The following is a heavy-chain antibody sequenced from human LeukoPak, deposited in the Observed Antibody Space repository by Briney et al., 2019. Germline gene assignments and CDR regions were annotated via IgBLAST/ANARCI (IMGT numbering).Heavy chain of an antibody. CDR3: ARGTAPSYYYYGMDV. CDR2: IYYSGST. Sequence: SETLSLTCTVSGGSISSYYWSWIRQPPGKGLEWIGYIYYSGSTNYNPSLKSRVTISVDTSKNQFSLKLSSVTAADTAVYYRARGTAPSYYYYGMDVWGKGTTVTVSS. D-gene: IGHD1-1*01. CDR1: GGSISSYY. V-gene: IGHV4-59*01. J-gene: IGHJ6*04.